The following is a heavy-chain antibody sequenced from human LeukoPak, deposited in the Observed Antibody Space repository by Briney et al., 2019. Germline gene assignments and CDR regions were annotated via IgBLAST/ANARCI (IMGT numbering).Heavy chain of an antibody. CDR1: GFTFSSYW. V-gene: IGHV3-74*01. CDR3: AKGGHIVATITFDY. Sequence: GGSLRLSCAASGFTFSSYWMHWVRQAPGKGLVWVSRINSDGSSTNYADSVKGRFTISRDNAKNTLYLQMNSLRAEDTAVYYCAKGGHIVATITFDYWGQGTLVTVSS. CDR2: INSDGSST. D-gene: IGHD5-12*01. J-gene: IGHJ4*02.